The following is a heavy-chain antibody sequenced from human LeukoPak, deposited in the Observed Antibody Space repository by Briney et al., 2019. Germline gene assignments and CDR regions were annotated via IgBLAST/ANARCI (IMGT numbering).Heavy chain of an antibody. D-gene: IGHD1-26*01. CDR3: ARRTVGTDAFDI. J-gene: IGHJ3*02. CDR1: GYTFTSYD. CDR2: MNPNSGNT. V-gene: IGHV1-8*01. Sequence: GASVKVSCKASGYTFTSYDIKWVRQATGQGLEWMGWMNPNSGNTGYAQKFQGRVTMTRNTSISTAYMELSSLRSEDTAVYYCARRTVGTDAFDIWGQGTMVTVSS.